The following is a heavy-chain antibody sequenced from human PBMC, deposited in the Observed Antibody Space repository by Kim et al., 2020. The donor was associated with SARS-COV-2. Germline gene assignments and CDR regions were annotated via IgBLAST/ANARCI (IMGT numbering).Heavy chain of an antibody. V-gene: IGHV3-30*07. CDR3: ARRQLISYYYYYGMDV. J-gene: IGHJ6*02. Sequence: DSVKGRFTISRNSDKKMVFLQMNSLRAEDTAVYYCARRQLISYYYYYGMDVWGQGTTVTVSS. D-gene: IGHD1-1*01.